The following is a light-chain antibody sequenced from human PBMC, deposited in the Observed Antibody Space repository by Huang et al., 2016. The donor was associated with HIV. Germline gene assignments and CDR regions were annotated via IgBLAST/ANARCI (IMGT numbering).Light chain of an antibody. CDR1: QIIDTY. CDR2: DAS. Sequence: EIVLTQSPATLSLSPGERATLSCRASQIIDTYLAWYQQKPGQAPMLLIYDASNRATAIPPRFSGSGSGTDFTLTISSLEPEDFAIYYCQQRSTFGQGTRLEIK. CDR3: QQRST. V-gene: IGKV3-11*01. J-gene: IGKJ2*01.